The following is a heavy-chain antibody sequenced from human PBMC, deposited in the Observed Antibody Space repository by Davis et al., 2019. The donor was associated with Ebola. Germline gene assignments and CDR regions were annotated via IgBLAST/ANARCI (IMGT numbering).Heavy chain of an antibody. CDR2: INYAGSST. CDR3: LGDPNWAFGY. Sequence: GESLKISCAASGFTFSNYAMSWVRQAPGKGLEWVSNINYAGSSTSYADSVKGRFSLSRDNSKNTLYMEMNSLRVEDTAVYYCLGDPNWAFGYWGQGTLVTVSS. J-gene: IGHJ4*02. D-gene: IGHD7-27*01. CDR1: GFTFSNYA. V-gene: IGHV3-23*01.